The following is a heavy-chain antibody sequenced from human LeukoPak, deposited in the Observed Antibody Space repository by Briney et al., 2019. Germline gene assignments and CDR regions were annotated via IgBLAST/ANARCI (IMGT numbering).Heavy chain of an antibody. CDR3: TREDNWYFDL. V-gene: IGHV3-11*05. J-gene: IGHJ2*01. Sequence: AGGSLRLSCTASGFTFRDYYMTWIRQAPGKGLEWLSYVSTDSTYTNYADSVKGRFTISRDSAKSSLYLQLNSLTAEDTAVYYCTREDNWYFDLWGRGTLVTVSS. CDR1: GFTFRDYY. CDR2: VSTDSTYT.